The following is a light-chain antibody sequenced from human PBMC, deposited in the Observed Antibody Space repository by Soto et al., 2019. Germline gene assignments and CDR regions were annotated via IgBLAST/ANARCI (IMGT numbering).Light chain of an antibody. CDR3: NSYTSTRTVGV. CDR2: DVN. Sequence: QSALTQPASVSGSLGQSITISCTGTSSDVGGFDYVSWYQQHPGKAPKLLIHDVNKRPSGVSNRFSGSKSGNTASLTISGLQAEDEDDYYCNSYTSTRTVGVLGTGTKLTVL. J-gene: IGLJ1*01. V-gene: IGLV2-14*01. CDR1: SSDVGGFDY.